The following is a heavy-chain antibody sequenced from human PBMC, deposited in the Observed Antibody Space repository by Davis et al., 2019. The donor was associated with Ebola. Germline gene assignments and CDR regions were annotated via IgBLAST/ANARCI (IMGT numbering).Heavy chain of an antibody. CDR3: ARDRVQNWFDP. V-gene: IGHV3-66*01. Sequence: PGGSLRLSCAASGFTVSSNYMSWVRQAPGKGLEWVSVIYSGGSTYYADSVKGRFTISRDNSKNTLYLQMNSLRAEDTAVYYCARDRVQNWFDPWGQGTLVTVSS. CDR2: IYSGGST. J-gene: IGHJ5*02. CDR1: GFTVSSNY. D-gene: IGHD1-1*01.